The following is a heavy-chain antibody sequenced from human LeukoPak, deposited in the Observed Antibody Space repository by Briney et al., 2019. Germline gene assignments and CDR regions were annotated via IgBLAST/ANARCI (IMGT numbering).Heavy chain of an antibody. CDR3: ARAFGDYGDYVHAFDI. Sequence: SVKVSCKASGGAFSSYAISWVRQAPGQGLEWMGGIIPIFGTANYAQKFQGRVTITADESTSTAYMELSSLRSEDTAVYYCARAFGDYGDYVHAFDIWGQGTMVTVSS. V-gene: IGHV1-69*13. CDR1: GGAFSSYA. CDR2: IIPIFGTA. D-gene: IGHD4-17*01. J-gene: IGHJ3*02.